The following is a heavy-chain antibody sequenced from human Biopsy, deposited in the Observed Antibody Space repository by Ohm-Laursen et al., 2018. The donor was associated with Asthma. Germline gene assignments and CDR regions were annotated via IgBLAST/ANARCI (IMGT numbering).Heavy chain of an antibody. J-gene: IGHJ4*02. V-gene: IGHV1-2*06. D-gene: IGHD2-15*01. CDR3: ARGRMYVCYGGTCYSDAFDY. Sequence: GATVKISCNASGYTFTGYYIHWVRQAPGQGLEWMGRINPKTGDTDYAQKFQGSVTMTRDTSISTAYMELSRLRSDDSALYYCARGRMYVCYGGTCYSDAFDYWGQGTLVTVSS. CDR2: INPKTGDT. CDR1: GYTFTGYY.